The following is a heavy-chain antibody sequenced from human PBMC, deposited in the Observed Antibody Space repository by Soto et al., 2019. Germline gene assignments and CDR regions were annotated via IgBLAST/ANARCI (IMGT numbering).Heavy chain of an antibody. D-gene: IGHD3-3*01. CDR1: GGTFSSYT. CDR2: IIPILGIA. Sequence: SVKVSCKASGGTFSSYTISWVRQAPGQGLEWMGRIIPILGIANYAQKFQGRVTITADKSTSTAYMELSSLRSEDTAVYYCGRDAADFWSGYRYRGQEPWSPSPQ. CDR3: GRDAADFWSGYRY. V-gene: IGHV1-69*04. J-gene: IGHJ4*02.